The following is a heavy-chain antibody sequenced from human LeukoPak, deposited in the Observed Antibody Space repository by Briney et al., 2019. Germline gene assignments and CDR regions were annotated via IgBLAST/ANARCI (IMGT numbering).Heavy chain of an antibody. CDR3: ARENSGYDYRGRNYYYYMDV. CDR2: IKQDGSEK. Sequence: GGSLRVSCAASGFSFSDYWMTWVRQAPGKGLEWVANIKQDGSEKYYVDSVKGRFTISRDNAQNSLYLQMNTLRAEDTAVYYCARENSGYDYRGRNYYYYMDVWGKGTTVTVSS. D-gene: IGHD5-12*01. V-gene: IGHV3-7*01. J-gene: IGHJ6*03. CDR1: GFSFSDYW.